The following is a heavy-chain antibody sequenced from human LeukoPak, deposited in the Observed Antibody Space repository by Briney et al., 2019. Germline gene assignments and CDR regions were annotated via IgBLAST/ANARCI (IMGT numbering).Heavy chain of an antibody. CDR1: GGSVSSGSYY. D-gene: IGHD6-13*01. CDR3: ARGQPKILSLSSWYDY. J-gene: IGHJ4*02. CDR2: IYISGST. V-gene: IGHV4-61*02. Sequence: SETLSLTCTVSGGSVSSGSYYWSWIRQPAGKGLEWIGRIYISGSTKYHPSLKSRVTISTDTSKNQFSLKLSSVTAADTAVYYCARGQPKILSLSSWYDYWGQGTLVTVSS.